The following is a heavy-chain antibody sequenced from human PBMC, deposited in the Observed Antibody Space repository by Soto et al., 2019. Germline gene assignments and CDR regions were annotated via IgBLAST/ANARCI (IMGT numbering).Heavy chain of an antibody. V-gene: IGHV6-1*01. D-gene: IGHD6-13*01. CDR2: TYYRSKWYN. CDR1: GDSVSSNSAA. Sequence: SPTLSLSCAISGDSVSSNSAAWTWIRQSPSRGLEWLGRTYYRSKWYNHYAVSVKSRITINPDTSKNRFSLQLNSVTPEDTAVYYCARERAIAAAGEFDYWGQGTLVTVSS. CDR3: ARERAIAAAGEFDY. J-gene: IGHJ4*02.